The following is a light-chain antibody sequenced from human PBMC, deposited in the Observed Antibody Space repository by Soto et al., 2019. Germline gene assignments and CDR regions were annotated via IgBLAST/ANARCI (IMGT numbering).Light chain of an antibody. CDR2: AAS. J-gene: IGKJ3*01. V-gene: IGKV1-27*01. CDR1: QGIRNY. CDR3: QKYSSVPV. Sequence: DLQMTQSPTSLSASVGDRGTITCRASQGIRNYVAWYQQIPGKAPKLLIYAASTLQSGVPSRFSGSGSGTDFTLTINGLQPEDVATYSCQKYSSVPVFGPGTKVEIK.